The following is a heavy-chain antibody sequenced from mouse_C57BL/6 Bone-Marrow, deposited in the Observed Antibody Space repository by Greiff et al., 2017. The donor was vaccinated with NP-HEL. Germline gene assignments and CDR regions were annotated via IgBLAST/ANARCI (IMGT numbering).Heavy chain of an antibody. J-gene: IGHJ2*01. CDR2: IWSGGST. CDR1: GFSLTSYG. V-gene: IGHV2-2*01. Sequence: QVQLQQSGPGLVQPSQSLSITCTVSGFSLTSYGVHWVRQSPGKGLEWLGVIWSGGSTDYNAAFISRLSISKDNSKSQVFFKMNSLQADDTAIYYCARLSWDLYYFDYWGQGTTLTVSS. CDR3: ARLSWDLYYFDY. D-gene: IGHD4-1*01.